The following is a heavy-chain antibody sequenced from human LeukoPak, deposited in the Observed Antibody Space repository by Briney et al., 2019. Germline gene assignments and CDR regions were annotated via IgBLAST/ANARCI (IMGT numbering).Heavy chain of an antibody. CDR2: INPSISSR. Sequence: ASVKVSCKASGYTVTNYYMHWVRQAPGQGLEWMGMINPSISSRTYAQKFQGRVTVTSDTSTSTVYTEVSSLRSEDTAIYYCARSGMWFSTNDWGQGTLVTVSS. D-gene: IGHD2-21*01. CDR1: GYTVTNYY. V-gene: IGHV1-46*01. J-gene: IGHJ4*02. CDR3: ARSGMWFSTND.